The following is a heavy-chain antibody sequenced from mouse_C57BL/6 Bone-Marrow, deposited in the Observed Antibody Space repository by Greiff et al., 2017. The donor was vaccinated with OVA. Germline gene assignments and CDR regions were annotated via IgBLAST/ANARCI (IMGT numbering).Heavy chain of an antibody. CDR3: ARYLWDPYYAMDY. Sequence: VQLQQSGAELVRPGTSVKMSCKASGYTFTNYWIGWAKQRPGHGLEWIGDIYPGGGYTNYNEKFKGKATLTADKSSSTAYMQFSSLTSEDSAIYYCARYLWDPYYAMDYWGQGTSVTVSS. V-gene: IGHV1-63*01. CDR2: IYPGGGYT. CDR1: GYTFTNYW. J-gene: IGHJ4*01. D-gene: IGHD4-1*01.